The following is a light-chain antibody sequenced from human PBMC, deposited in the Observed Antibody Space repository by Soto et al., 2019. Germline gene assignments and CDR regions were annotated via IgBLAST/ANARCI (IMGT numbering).Light chain of an antibody. CDR2: RAS. J-gene: IGKJ4*01. CDR3: QQSFSNPRT. CDR1: QNIHNF. Sequence: DIQLTQVPSCLSASLGEGVTLTCRASQNIHNFVSWYQQKPRQAPKLLIFRASTLESGIPSRFGGSGSGTDFTLTISSLQPEDFATYYCQQSFSNPRTFGRGTKVDI. V-gene: IGKV1-39*01.